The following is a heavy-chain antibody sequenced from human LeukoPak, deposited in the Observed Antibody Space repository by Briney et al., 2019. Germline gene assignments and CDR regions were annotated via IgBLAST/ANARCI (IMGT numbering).Heavy chain of an antibody. CDR2: IIPIFGTA. V-gene: IGHV1-69*13. Sequence: GASVKVSCKASGGTFSSYAISWVRQAPGQGLEWMGGIIPIFGTANYAQKFQGRVTITADESTSTAYMELSSLRSEDTAVYYCAREAFTTVTTSVAFDIWGQGTMVTVSS. CDR3: AREAFTTVTTSVAFDI. J-gene: IGHJ3*02. D-gene: IGHD4-17*01. CDR1: GGTFSSYA.